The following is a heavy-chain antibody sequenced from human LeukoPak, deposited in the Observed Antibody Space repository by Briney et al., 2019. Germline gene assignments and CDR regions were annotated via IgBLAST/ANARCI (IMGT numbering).Heavy chain of an antibody. J-gene: IGHJ4*02. Sequence: PGGSLRLSCAASGFTFNRYWMSWVRQAPGKGPEWVANINEDGSEKYYVDSVKGRFTISRDNAKNSLYLQMNSLRAEDTSLYYGVCADGGGGNFFRGFFNDLFGGRGTGVTVSS. D-gene: IGHD4-23*01. CDR2: INEDGSEK. V-gene: IGHV3-7*01. CDR3: VCADGGGGNFFRGFFNDLF. CDR1: GFTFNRYW.